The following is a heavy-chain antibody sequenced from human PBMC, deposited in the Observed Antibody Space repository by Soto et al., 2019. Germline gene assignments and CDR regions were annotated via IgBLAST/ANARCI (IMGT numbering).Heavy chain of an antibody. J-gene: IGHJ6*02. V-gene: IGHV1-2*04. CDR1: GYTFTGYY. CDR2: INPNSGGT. D-gene: IGHD3-3*01. Sequence: ASVKVSCKASGYTFTGYYMHWVRQAPGQGLEWMGWINPNSGGTNYAQKFQGWVTMTRDTSISTAYMELSRLRSDDTAVYYCARGGLRFLEWLLTSGMDVWGQGTTVTVSS. CDR3: ARGGLRFLEWLLTSGMDV.